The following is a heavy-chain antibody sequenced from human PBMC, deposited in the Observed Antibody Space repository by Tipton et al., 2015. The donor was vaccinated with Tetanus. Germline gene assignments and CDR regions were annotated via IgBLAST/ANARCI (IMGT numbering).Heavy chain of an antibody. CDR1: GVSISSNSYY. Sequence: TLSLTCTVSGVSISSNSYYWGWIRQPPGKGLEWIGTVFHSGTTYYNPSLKSRVTISGDTSKNQFSLKLSSVTAADTAVYYCARLGSGYSYGYYFDYWGQGTLVTVSS. CDR2: VFHSGTT. V-gene: IGHV4-39*01. J-gene: IGHJ4*02. CDR3: ARLGSGYSYGYYFDY. D-gene: IGHD5-18*01.